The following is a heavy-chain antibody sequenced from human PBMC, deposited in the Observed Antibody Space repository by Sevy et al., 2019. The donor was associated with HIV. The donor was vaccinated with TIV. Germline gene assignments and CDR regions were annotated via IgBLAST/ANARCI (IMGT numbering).Heavy chain of an antibody. V-gene: IGHV3-15*07. CDR3: TTGRDYHDTSGYY. D-gene: IGHD3-22*01. J-gene: IGHJ4*02. CDR2: IKSKTDGGTT. Sequence: GRSLRLSCAASGFTFYNAWMNWVRQAPGKGLEWVGRIKSKTDGGTTDYAAPVKGRFTISRDDSKNTLYLQMNSLKTEDTAVYFCTTGRDYHDTSGYYWGQGTLVTVSS. CDR1: GFTFYNAW.